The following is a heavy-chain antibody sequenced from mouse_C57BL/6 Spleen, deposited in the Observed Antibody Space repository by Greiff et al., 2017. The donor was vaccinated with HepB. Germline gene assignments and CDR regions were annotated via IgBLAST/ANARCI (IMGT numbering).Heavy chain of an antibody. CDR3: TILRFAY. Sequence: VQLQQSGAELVRPGASVTLSCKASGYTFTDYEMHWVKQTPVHGLEWIGAIDPETGCTAYNQKFKGKAILTADKYSSTAYMELRSLTSEDSAVYYCTILRFAYWGQGTLVTVSA. J-gene: IGHJ3*01. CDR1: GYTFTDYE. CDR2: IDPETGCT. V-gene: IGHV1-15*01.